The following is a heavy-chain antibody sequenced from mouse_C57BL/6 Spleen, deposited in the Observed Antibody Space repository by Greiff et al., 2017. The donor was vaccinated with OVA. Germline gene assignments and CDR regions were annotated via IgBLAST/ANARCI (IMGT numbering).Heavy chain of an antibody. V-gene: IGHV1-15*01. CDR1: GYTFTDYE. J-gene: IGHJ4*01. Sequence: VLLQQSGAELVRPGASVTLSCAASGYTFTDYEMHWVRQTPVHGLEWIGAISPETGGTAYNQKFKGKAILTADKSSSTAYMELRSLTSEDSAVDYCTVSITTVVAPYYYAMDYWGQGTSVTVSS. CDR3: TVSITTVVAPYYYAMDY. CDR2: ISPETGGT. D-gene: IGHD1-1*01.